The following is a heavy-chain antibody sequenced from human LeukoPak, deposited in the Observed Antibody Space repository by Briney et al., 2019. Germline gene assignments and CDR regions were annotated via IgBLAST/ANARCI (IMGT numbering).Heavy chain of an antibody. CDR1: GYSFTSYW. J-gene: IGHJ3*02. Sequence: KTGESLKISCKGSGYSFTSYWIGWVRQMPGKGLEWMGIIYPGDSDTRYSPSFQGQVTISADKSISTAYLQWSSLKASDTAMYYCARTLSGSGYYHDAFDIWGQGTMVTVSS. CDR2: IYPGDSDT. V-gene: IGHV5-51*01. CDR3: ARTLSGSGYYHDAFDI. D-gene: IGHD3-22*01.